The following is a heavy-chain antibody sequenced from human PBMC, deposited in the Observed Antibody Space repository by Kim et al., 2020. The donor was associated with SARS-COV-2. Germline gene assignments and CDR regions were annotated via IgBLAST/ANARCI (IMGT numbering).Heavy chain of an antibody. Sequence: ADSVKGRFTISRDNAKNSLYLQMNSLRAEDTAVYYCARVLAGYNSLYFDYWGQGTLVTVSS. D-gene: IGHD5-12*01. V-gene: IGHV3-11*05. J-gene: IGHJ4*02. CDR3: ARVLAGYNSLYFDY.